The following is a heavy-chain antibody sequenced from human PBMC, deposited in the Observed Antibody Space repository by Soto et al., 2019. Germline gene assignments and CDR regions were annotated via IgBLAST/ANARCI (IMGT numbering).Heavy chain of an antibody. CDR1: GGSFSGYY. CDR2: INHSGST. CDR3: ARKYYTNGVCPGSFDY. V-gene: IGHV4-34*01. D-gene: IGHD2-8*01. Sequence: SETLSLTCAVYGGSFSGYYWSWIRQPPGKGLEWIGEINHSGSTNYNPSLKSRVTISVDTSKNQFSLKLSSVTAADTAVYYCARKYYTNGVCPGSFDYWGQGTLVTVSS. J-gene: IGHJ4*02.